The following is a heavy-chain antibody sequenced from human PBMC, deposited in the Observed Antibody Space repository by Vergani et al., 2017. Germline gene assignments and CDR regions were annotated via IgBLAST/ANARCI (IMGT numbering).Heavy chain of an antibody. CDR3: VXGPLPAIPAMFDS. Sequence: EVLLAESGGRMVRPGGSLRLSCAASGFSFDDHGMGWVRQVPGKGLEWVSEISWNGETKNYADSVQGRFIISRDNAKNSLYLQMRTLRPEDTALYYCVXGPLPAIPAMFDSWGQGTLVTVSS. V-gene: IGHV3-20*04. CDR1: GFSFDDHG. J-gene: IGHJ4*02. CDR2: ISWNGETK. D-gene: IGHD2-2*01.